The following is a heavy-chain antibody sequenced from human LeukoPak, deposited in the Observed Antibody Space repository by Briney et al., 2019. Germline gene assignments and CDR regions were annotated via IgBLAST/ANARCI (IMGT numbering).Heavy chain of an antibody. J-gene: IGHJ4*02. D-gene: IGHD6-6*01. V-gene: IGHV3-30*02. CDR1: GFTFSDYG. CDR3: AKGGPHIGAQPLFDY. Sequence: GGSLRLSCAASGFTFSDYGMHWVRQAPGKGLEWVAFIRYDGSNKYYVDSVKGRFTISRDNSKNTLSLQMNSLRPEDTAVYYCAKGGPHIGAQPLFDYWGQGTLVTVSS. CDR2: IRYDGSNK.